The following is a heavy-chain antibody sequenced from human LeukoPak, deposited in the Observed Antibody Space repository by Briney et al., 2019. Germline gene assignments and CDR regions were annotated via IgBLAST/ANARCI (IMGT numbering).Heavy chain of an antibody. CDR1: GGSVSSGSYS. CDR3: ARAPYSGSYGAFDI. V-gene: IGHV4-30-2*01. D-gene: IGHD1-26*01. Sequence: SETLSLTCTVSGGSVSSGSYSWSWIRQPPGTGLEWIGYIYHSGSTYYNPSLKSRVTISVDRSKNQFSLKLSSVTAADTAVYYCARAPYSGSYGAFDIWGQGTMVTVSS. CDR2: IYHSGST. J-gene: IGHJ3*02.